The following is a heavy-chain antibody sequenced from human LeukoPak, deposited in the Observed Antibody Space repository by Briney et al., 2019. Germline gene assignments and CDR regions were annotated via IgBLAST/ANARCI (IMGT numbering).Heavy chain of an antibody. CDR2: ISSSSSYI. CDR3: ARAPTMVRAKGGFDY. J-gene: IGHJ4*02. Sequence: GGSLRLSCAASGSTFSSYSMNWVRQAPGKGLEWVSSISSSSSYIYYADSVKGRFTISRDNAKNSLYLQMNSLRAEDTAVYYCARAPTMVRAKGGFDYWGQGTLVTVSS. V-gene: IGHV3-21*01. D-gene: IGHD3-10*01. CDR1: GSTFSSYS.